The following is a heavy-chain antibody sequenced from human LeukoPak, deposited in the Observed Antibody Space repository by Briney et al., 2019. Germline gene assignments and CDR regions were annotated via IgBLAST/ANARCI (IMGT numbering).Heavy chain of an antibody. D-gene: IGHD3/OR15-3a*01. CDR2: INPNSGGT. CDR3: ARDRTLGRLKELNY. V-gene: IGHV1-2*02. J-gene: IGHJ4*02. CDR1: GYTFTGYY. Sequence: ASVKVSCKASGYTFTGYYMHWVRQAPRQGLEWMGWINPNSGGTNYAQKFQGRVTMTRDTSISTAYMELSRLGSDDTAVYYCARDRTLGRLKELNYWGQGTLVTVSS.